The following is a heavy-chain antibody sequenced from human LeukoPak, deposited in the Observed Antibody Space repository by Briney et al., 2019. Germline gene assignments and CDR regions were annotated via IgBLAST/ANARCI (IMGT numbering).Heavy chain of an antibody. D-gene: IGHD4-11*01. CDR3: AKVRSGSSNWALRIFDN. J-gene: IGHJ4*02. V-gene: IGHV3-23*01. CDR1: GFPFGNEA. CDR2: ISPGGGTT. Sequence: GGSLRLSCAASGFPFGNEAMGWVRQAPERGLEWVSTISPGGGTTYYADSVKGRFTISRDNSRNTLFVQMNSLSAEDTAVYYCAKVRSGSSNWALRIFDNWGQGTLVTVSS.